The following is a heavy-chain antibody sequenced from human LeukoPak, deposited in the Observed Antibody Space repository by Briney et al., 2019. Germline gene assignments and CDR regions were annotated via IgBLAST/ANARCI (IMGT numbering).Heavy chain of an antibody. J-gene: IGHJ3*02. CDR1: GFTFDDYA. D-gene: IGHD3-9*01. CDR3: AKDSDFDWLPIGKKWGYAFDI. Sequence: PGGSLRLSCTAFGFTFDDYAMHWVRQAPGKGLEWVSGISWNSGSIGYADSVKGRFTISRDNAKNSLYLQMNSLRAEDTALYYCAKDSDFDWLPIGKKWGYAFDIWGQGTMVTVSS. V-gene: IGHV3-9*01. CDR2: ISWNSGSI.